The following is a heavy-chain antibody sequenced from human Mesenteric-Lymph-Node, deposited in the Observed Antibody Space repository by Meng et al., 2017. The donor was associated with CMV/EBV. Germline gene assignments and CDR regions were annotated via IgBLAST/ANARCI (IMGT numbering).Heavy chain of an antibody. V-gene: IGHV1-18*01. CDR2: LSSYNGNT. J-gene: IGHJ4*02. Sequence: VQLVQSGPEVKRPGASVKVSCRTSGFTFTSFGFTWVRQAPGQGLEWMGWLSSYNGNTNYAQKFQDRVTMTADKSTNTAYMELRNLRSDDTAMYYCAREIHYYDSHGPDYWGQGTLVTVSS. CDR1: GFTFTSFG. CDR3: AREIHYYDSHGPDY. D-gene: IGHD3-22*01.